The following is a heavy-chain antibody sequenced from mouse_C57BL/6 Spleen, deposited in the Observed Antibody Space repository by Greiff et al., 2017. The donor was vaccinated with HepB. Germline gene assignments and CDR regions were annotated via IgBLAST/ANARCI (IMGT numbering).Heavy chain of an antibody. J-gene: IGHJ4*01. CDR3: AREGGLRRAVDLAMDY. CDR2: INPSNGGT. D-gene: IGHD2-4*01. CDR1: GYTFTSYW. Sequence: VQLQQPGTELVKPGASVKLSCKASGYTFTSYWMHWVKQRPGQGLEWIGNINPSNGGTNYNEKFKSKATLTVDKSSSTAYMKLSSLTSEDSAVYYCAREGGLRRAVDLAMDYWGQGTSVTVSS. V-gene: IGHV1-53*01.